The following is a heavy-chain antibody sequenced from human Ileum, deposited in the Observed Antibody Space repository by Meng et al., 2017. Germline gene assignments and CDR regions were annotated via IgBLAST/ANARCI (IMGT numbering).Heavy chain of an antibody. Sequence: EVQLVEVGGGLVQPGGSLRLSCAAFRFTFSNYWMHWVRQTPGKGLVWVSRINEDGRVTNYADSVEGRFTVSRDNAKNTLYLQMNSLRVEDTGIYYCARINYVEDSWGQGTLVTVSS. CDR3: ARINYVEDS. J-gene: IGHJ4*02. D-gene: IGHD3-16*01. CDR2: INEDGRVT. CDR1: RFTFSNYW. V-gene: IGHV3-74*01.